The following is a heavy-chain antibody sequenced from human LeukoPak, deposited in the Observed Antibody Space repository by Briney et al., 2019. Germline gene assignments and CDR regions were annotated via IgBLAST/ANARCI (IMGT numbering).Heavy chain of an antibody. V-gene: IGHV3-30*04. D-gene: IGHD3-22*01. Sequence: GGSLRLSCAASGFTFSNYAMHWVRQAPGKGLEWVAVISYDGSNKYYADSVKGRFTISRDNSKNTLHLQMNSLRAEDTAVYYCARDVPYDSSGFGDYWGQGTLVTVSS. J-gene: IGHJ4*02. CDR1: GFTFSNYA. CDR2: ISYDGSNK. CDR3: ARDVPYDSSGFGDY.